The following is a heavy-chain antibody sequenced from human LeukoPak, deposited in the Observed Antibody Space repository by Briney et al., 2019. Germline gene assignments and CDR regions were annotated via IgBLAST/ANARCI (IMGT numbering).Heavy chain of an antibody. V-gene: IGHV1-46*01. J-gene: IGHJ6*03. CDR2: INPSGGST. D-gene: IGHD3-10*01. CDR1: GYTFTSYY. Sequence: ASVKVSCKASGYTFTSYYMHWVRQAPGQGLEWMGIINPSGGSTSYAQEFQGRVTMTRDMSTSTVYMELSSLRSEDTAVYYCARSPLYYGSGSYYYYYYYMDVWGKGTTVTVSS. CDR3: ARSPLYYGSGSYYYYYYYMDV.